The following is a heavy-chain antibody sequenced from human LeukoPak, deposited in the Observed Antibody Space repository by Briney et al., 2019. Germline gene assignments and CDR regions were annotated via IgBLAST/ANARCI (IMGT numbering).Heavy chain of an antibody. CDR3: ARAYCSSTSCYVNWFDP. D-gene: IGHD2-2*01. J-gene: IGHJ5*02. CDR2: INHSGST. CDR1: GGSFSGYY. Sequence: SETLSLTCAVYGGSFSGYYWSWIRQPPGKGLEWIGEINHSGSTNYIPSLKSRVTISVDTSKNQFSLRLSSATAADTAVYYCARAYCSSTSCYVNWFDPWGQGTLVTVSS. V-gene: IGHV4-34*01.